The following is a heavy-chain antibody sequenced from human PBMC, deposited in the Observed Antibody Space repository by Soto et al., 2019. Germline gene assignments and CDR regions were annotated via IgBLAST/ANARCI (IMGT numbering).Heavy chain of an antibody. CDR3: ARDAPAYCGGDCPNWLDP. J-gene: IGHJ5*02. CDR1: GYTFTSYG. V-gene: IGHV1-18*01. Sequence: VKVSCKASGYTFTSYGISWVRQAPGQGLEWMGWISAYNGNTNYAQKLQGRVTMTTDTSTSTAYMELRSLRSDDTAVYYCARDAPAYCGGDCPNWLDPWGQGTLVTVSS. CDR2: ISAYNGNT. D-gene: IGHD2-21*02.